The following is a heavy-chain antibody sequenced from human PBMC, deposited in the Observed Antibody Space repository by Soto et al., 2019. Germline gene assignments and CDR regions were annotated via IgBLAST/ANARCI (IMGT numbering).Heavy chain of an antibody. CDR1: GFTFDDYA. CDR3: AKSIAVAGGGHYYFDY. D-gene: IGHD6-19*01. Sequence: EVQLVESGGGLVQPGRSLRLSCAASGFTFDDYAMHWVRQAPGKGLEWVSGISWNSGSIGYADSVKGRFTISRDNAKNSLYLQMNSMRAEDTALYYCAKSIAVAGGGHYYFDYWGQGTLVTVSS. J-gene: IGHJ4*02. CDR2: ISWNSGSI. V-gene: IGHV3-9*01.